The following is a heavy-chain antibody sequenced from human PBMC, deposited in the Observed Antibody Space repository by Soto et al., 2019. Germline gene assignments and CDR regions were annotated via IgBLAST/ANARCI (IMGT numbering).Heavy chain of an antibody. D-gene: IGHD5-18*01. Sequence: EVQLVESGGGLVQPGGSLRLSCAASGVTVSSNYMSWVRQAPGKGLEWVSVIYSGGSTYYADSVKGRFTLSRDNCQNTLYIRKNSLRAEDTAVYYCARHGYTDGGGSFDYWGQGPLVTVSP. CDR3: ARHGYTDGGGSFDY. CDR1: GVTVSSNY. J-gene: IGHJ4*02. CDR2: IYSGGST. V-gene: IGHV3-66*04.